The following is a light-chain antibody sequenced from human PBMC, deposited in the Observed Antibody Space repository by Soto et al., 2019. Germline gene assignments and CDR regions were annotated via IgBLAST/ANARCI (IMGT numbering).Light chain of an antibody. CDR3: QQYGGSIT. CDR1: QSISGNY. J-gene: IGKJ5*01. Sequence: EVVLTQSPGTLSLFPGETATLFCRASQSISGNYLAWYRQKPGQAPSLLIYDASSRASGIPDMFSGSGSGTDFTLTIRRLDPDDFAVYFCQQYGGSITFGQGTRLEIE. CDR2: DAS. V-gene: IGKV3-20*01.